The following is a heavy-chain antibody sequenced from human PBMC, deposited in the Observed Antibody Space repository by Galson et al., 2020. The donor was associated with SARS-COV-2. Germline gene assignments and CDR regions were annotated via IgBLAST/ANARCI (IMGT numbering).Heavy chain of an antibody. CDR2: INPSGGST. V-gene: IGHV1-46*01. CDR3: ARGSRPLTYYYDSSGYLGEYDLGY. CDR1: GYTFTSYY. J-gene: IGHJ4*02. Sequence: ASVKVSCKASGYTFTSYYMHWVRQAPGQGLEWMGIINPSGGSTSYAQKFQGRVTMTRDTSTSTVYMELSSLRSEDTAVYYCARGSRPLTYYYDSSGYLGEYDLGYWGQGTLVTVSS. D-gene: IGHD3-22*01.